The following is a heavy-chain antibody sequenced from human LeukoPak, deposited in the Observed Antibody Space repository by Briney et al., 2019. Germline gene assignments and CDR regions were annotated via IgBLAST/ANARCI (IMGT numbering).Heavy chain of an antibody. CDR1: GGSISTYY. Sequence: SETLSLTCTVSGGSISTYYWSWMRQPPGRGLEWIGYIYYSGSTNYNPSLKSRVTISVDTSKNQFSLKLSSVTAADTAVYYCARGSYMITFGGVIVPFDYWGQGTLVTVSS. J-gene: IGHJ4*02. V-gene: IGHV4-59*01. CDR2: IYYSGST. D-gene: IGHD3-16*02. CDR3: ARGSYMITFGGVIVPFDY.